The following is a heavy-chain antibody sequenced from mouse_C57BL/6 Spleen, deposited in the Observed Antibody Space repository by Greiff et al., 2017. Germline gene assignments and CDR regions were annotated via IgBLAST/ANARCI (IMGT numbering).Heavy chain of an antibody. V-gene: IGHV5-6*01. CDR1: GFTFSSYG. CDR2: ISSGGSYT. D-gene: IGHD2-4*01. J-gene: IGHJ4*01. CDR3: ARQRDYDYAMDY. Sequence: EVQRVESGGDLVKPGGSLKLSCAASGFTFSSYGMSWVRQTPDKRLEWVATISSGGSYTYYPDSVKGRFTISRDNAKNTLYLQMSSLKSEDTAMYYCARQRDYDYAMDYWGQGTSVTVSS.